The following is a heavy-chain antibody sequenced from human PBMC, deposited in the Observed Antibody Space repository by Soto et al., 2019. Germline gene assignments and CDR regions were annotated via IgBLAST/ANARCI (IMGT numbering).Heavy chain of an antibody. V-gene: IGHV3-30*18. CDR3: ANDLTTVVTCNCYYP. CDR2: ISYDGRNT. Sequence: GGARRLSLAASGLTLSSTGMHWGGKAPGKGRGWVAAISYDGRNTYYADYVNVRFTISRDNSKNTLYLQMTSLTAEDTAVYYCANDLTTVVTCNCYYPWGQLT. D-gene: IGHD4-4*01. J-gene: IGHJ5*02. CDR1: GLTLSSTG.